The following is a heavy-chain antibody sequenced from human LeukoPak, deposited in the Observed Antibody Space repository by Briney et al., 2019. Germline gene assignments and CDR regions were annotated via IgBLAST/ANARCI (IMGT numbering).Heavy chain of an antibody. V-gene: IGHV3-30*02. D-gene: IGHD2/OR15-2a*01. Sequence: GGSLRLSCAASGFTFSSYGMHWVRQAPGKGLEWVAFIRYDGSNKYYADSVKGRFTISRDNRENSLYLQMNSLRPEDTALYYCAKDRAARGRGNYFYMDVWGKGTTVTVSS. CDR2: IRYDGSNK. CDR1: GFTFSSYG. CDR3: AKDRAARGRGNYFYMDV. J-gene: IGHJ6*03.